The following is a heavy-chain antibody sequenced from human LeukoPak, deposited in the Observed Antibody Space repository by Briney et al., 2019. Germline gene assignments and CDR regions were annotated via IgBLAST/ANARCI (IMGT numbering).Heavy chain of an antibody. CDR3: SRDEFRTNGMDV. Sequence: ASVKVSCKASGYTFTGYYIDWVRQAPGQGLEWMGWINPNSGDTNYAQKFQGRATMTRDTSISTAYMELSRLRSDDTAVYYCSRDEFRTNGMDVWGQGTTVTVSS. D-gene: IGHD1-14*01. J-gene: IGHJ6*02. V-gene: IGHV1-2*02. CDR2: INPNSGDT. CDR1: GYTFTGYY.